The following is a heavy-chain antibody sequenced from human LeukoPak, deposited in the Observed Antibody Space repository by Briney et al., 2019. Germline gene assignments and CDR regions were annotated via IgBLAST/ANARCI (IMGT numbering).Heavy chain of an antibody. CDR2: IYYSGST. CDR1: GGSISSYY. Sequence: PSETLSLTCTVSGGSISSYYWSWIRQPPGKGLEWIGYIYYSGSTNYNPSLKSRVTISVDTSKNQFSLKLSSVTAADTAVYYCARSLLYYDFWSGYSSPLTDALDIWGQGTMVTVSS. J-gene: IGHJ3*02. CDR3: ARSLLYYDFWSGYSSPLTDALDI. V-gene: IGHV4-59*08. D-gene: IGHD3-3*01.